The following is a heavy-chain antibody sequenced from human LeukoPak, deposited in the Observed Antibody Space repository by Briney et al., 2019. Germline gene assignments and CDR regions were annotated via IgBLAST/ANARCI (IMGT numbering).Heavy chain of an antibody. CDR2: IKQDGSQK. Sequence: GGSLRLSCAASGFTFSNYWMSWVRQAPGKGLEWVANIKQDGSQKYYVDSVKGRFTISRDNAKNSQYLQMNSLRAAGTAMYYRARIGYSSSSFDYWGQGTLVTVSS. J-gene: IGHJ4*02. CDR1: GFTFSNYW. CDR3: ARIGYSSSSFDY. D-gene: IGHD6-6*01. V-gene: IGHV3-7*01.